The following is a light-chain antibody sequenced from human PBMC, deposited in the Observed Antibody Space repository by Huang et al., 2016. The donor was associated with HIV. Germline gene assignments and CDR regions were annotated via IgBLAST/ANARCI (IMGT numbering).Light chain of an antibody. CDR1: QSVSSN. V-gene: IGKV3-15*01. CDR2: GAS. CDR3: QQYNNWPPLLT. J-gene: IGKJ4*01. Sequence: EIVMTQSPATLSVSPGERATLSCRASQSVSSNLAWYQQKPCQAPRLLIYGASTSATGIPARFSGSGSGTEFTLTISSLQSEDFAVYYCQQYNNWPPLLTFGGGTKVEIK.